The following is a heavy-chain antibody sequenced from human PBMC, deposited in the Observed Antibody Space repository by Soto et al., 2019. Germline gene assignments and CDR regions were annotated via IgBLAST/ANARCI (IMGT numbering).Heavy chain of an antibody. CDR2: IYYSGST. CDR1: GGSISSGDYY. J-gene: IGHJ4*02. V-gene: IGHV4-30-4*01. Sequence: SETLSLTCTVSGGSISSGDYYWSWIRQPPGKGLEWIGYIYYSGSTYYNPSLKSRVTISVDTSKNQFSLKLSSVTAADTAVYYCARVYGYSYGYLDYWGQGTLVTVSS. D-gene: IGHD5-18*01. CDR3: ARVYGYSYGYLDY.